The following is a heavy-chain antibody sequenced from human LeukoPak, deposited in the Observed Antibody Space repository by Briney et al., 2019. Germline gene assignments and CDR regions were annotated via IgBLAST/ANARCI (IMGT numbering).Heavy chain of an antibody. Sequence: GGSLRLSCAASGFTFSSYWMHWVRQAPGEGLVWVSRINSDGSSTSYADSVKGRFTISRDNAKNTLYLQMNSLRAEDTAVYYCATRGNYYGMDVWGQGTTVTVSS. J-gene: IGHJ6*02. CDR1: GFTFSSYW. D-gene: IGHD3-16*01. CDR2: INSDGSST. V-gene: IGHV3-74*01. CDR3: ATRGNYYGMDV.